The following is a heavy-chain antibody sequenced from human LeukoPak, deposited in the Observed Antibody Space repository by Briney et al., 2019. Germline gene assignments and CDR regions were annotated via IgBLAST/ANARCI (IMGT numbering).Heavy chain of an antibody. D-gene: IGHD1-26*01. CDR1: GFTFDDYA. CDR2: ISGDGGST. CDR3: PKDIEIVGAD. V-gene: IGHV3-43*02. J-gene: IGHJ4*02. Sequence: GGSLRLSCAASGFTFDDYAMHWVRQAPGKGLEWVSLISGDGGSTYYADSVKGRFTISRDNSKNSLYLQMNSLRTEDTALYYCPKDIEIVGADWGQGTLVTVSS.